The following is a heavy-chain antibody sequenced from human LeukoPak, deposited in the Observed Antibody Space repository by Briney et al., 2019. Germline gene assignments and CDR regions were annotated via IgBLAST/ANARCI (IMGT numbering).Heavy chain of an antibody. CDR3: AKFVDVAGNNY. CDR1: GFTFDDYA. D-gene: IGHD6-19*01. Sequence: GRSLRLSCAASGFTFDDYAMHWVRQAPGKGLEWVSGISWNSGSIGYADSVKGRFTISRDNAKNSLYLQMNGLRAEDTALYYCAKFVDVAGNNYWGQGTLVTVSS. V-gene: IGHV3-9*01. CDR2: ISWNSGSI. J-gene: IGHJ4*02.